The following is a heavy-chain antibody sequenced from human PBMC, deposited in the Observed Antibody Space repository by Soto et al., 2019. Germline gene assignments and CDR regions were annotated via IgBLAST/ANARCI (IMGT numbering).Heavy chain of an antibody. J-gene: IGHJ5*02. CDR3: ARHTLALRKNNWFDP. D-gene: IGHD3-3*02. CDR1: GDSIISSDFY. V-gene: IGHV4-39*01. Sequence: SETLSLTCTVSGDSIISSDFYWGWVRQPPGKGPEWIGSIFYLGSSYYNPSLKSRVTMSVDTSKNQFSLRLRYVTAADTALYFCARHTLALRKNNWFDPWGQGIMVTVSS. CDR2: IFYLGSS.